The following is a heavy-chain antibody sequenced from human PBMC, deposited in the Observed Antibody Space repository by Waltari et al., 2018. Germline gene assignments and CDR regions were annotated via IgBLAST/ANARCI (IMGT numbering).Heavy chain of an antibody. J-gene: IGHJ3*01. Sequence: EVQLRQSGAELRKPGTPVKISCKASGYTFSDYYLHWVQQAPGKGLPWVGLVDPEDGQAINAEKFQGRVTITADTSTDTAYLELSSLTSEDTAVFYCATALGDNTSASRPFHLWGQGTVITVSS. CDR1: GYTFSDYY. V-gene: IGHV1-69-2*01. D-gene: IGHD3-10*01. CDR3: ATALGDNTSASRPFHL. CDR2: VDPEDGQA.